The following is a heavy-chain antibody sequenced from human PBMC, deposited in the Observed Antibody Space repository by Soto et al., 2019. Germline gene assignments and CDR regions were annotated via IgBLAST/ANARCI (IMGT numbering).Heavy chain of an antibody. V-gene: IGHV3-7*03. J-gene: IGHJ6*02. CDR1: GFTFSSYW. CDR3: ARWGERVVPAATSYYYYYGMDV. CDR2: IKQDGSEK. Sequence: VGSLRLSCAASGFTFSSYWMSWVRQAPGKGLEWVANIKQDGSEKYYVDSVKGRFTISRDNAKNSLYLQMNSLRAEDTAVYYCARWGERVVPAATSYYYYYGMDVWGQGTTVTVSS. D-gene: IGHD2-2*01.